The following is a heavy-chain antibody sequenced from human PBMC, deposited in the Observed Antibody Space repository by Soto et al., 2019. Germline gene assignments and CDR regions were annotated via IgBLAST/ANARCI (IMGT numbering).Heavy chain of an antibody. Sequence: QVQVVESGGGVVQPGTSLRLSCAASGFNFNNYGMDWGRQAPGKGLEWVAVIWYDASHKYYADSVKGRFTISRDNSKNTLYLQMSSLRGEDTAVYYCARDKTFGGTIGSAFDSWGQGTLVTVSS. CDR2: IWYDASHK. D-gene: IGHD3-16*01. CDR1: GFNFNNYG. V-gene: IGHV3-33*01. J-gene: IGHJ4*02. CDR3: ARDKTFGGTIGSAFDS.